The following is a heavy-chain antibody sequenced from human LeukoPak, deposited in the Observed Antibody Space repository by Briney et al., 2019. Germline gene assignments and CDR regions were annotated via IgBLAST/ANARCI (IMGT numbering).Heavy chain of an antibody. J-gene: IGHJ6*02. V-gene: IGHV4-34*01. D-gene: IGHD3-22*01. CDR2: INHSGST. CDR3: ARNYYDSSGYYYDYYYGMDV. CDR1: GGSFSGYY. Sequence: SETLSLTCAVYGGSFSGYYWSWIRQPPGKGLEWIGEINHSGSTNHNPSLKSRVTISVDTSKNQFSLKLSSVTAADTAVYYCARNYYDSSGYYYDYYYGMDVWGQGTTVTVSS.